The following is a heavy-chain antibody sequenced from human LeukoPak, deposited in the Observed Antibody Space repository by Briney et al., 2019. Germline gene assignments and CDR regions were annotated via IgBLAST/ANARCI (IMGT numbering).Heavy chain of an antibody. CDR1: GGSISSYY. V-gene: IGHV4-59*12. J-gene: IGHJ4*02. CDR3: ARAAAVAGAGF. Sequence: PSETLSLTCTVSGGSISSYYWSWIRQPPGKGLEWIGYIYYSGSTNYNPSLKSRVTISVDTSKNQISLKLTSVTGADTAVYYCARAAAVAGAGFWGQGTLVTVSS. D-gene: IGHD6-19*01. CDR2: IYYSGST.